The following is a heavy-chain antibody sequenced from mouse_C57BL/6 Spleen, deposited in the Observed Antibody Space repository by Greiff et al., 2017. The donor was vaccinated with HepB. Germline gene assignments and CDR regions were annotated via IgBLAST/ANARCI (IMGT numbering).Heavy chain of an antibody. CDR1: GFTFSDYG. CDR3: ARWNYYGSSWYFDV. V-gene: IGHV5-17*01. J-gene: IGHJ1*03. CDR2: ISSGSSTI. Sequence: EVMLVESGGGLVKPGGSLKLSCAASGFTFSDYGMHWVRQAPEKGLEWVAYISSGSSTIYYADTVKGRFTISRDNAKNTLFLQMTSLRSEDTAMYYCARWNYYGSSWYFDVWGTGTTVTVSS. D-gene: IGHD1-1*01.